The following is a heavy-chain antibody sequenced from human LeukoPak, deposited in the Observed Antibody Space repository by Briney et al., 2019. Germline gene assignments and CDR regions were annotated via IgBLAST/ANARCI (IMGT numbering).Heavy chain of an antibody. CDR3: AKERDTAMVTIDY. CDR2: IRYDGSNK. J-gene: IGHJ4*02. D-gene: IGHD5-18*01. V-gene: IGHV3-30*02. CDR1: GFTFSNYG. Sequence: LTGGSLRLSCAASGFTFSNYGMNWVRQAPGKGLEWVAFIRYDGSNKYYADSVKGRFTISRDNSKNTLYLQMNSLRAEDTAVYYCAKERDTAMVTIDYWGQGTLVTVSS.